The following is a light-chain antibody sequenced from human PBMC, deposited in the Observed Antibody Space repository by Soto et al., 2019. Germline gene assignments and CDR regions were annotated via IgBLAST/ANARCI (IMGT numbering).Light chain of an antibody. V-gene: IGLV2-14*01. CDR3: NSYTNSSDVV. Sequence: QSVLAHPASVSWSPGHSITISCAGTRDDIGAYDYVSWYQQHPGNAPKLLVYEVTNRPSGVSDRFSGSKSGNTASLTISGLQAEDEADYYCNSYTNSSDVVFGGGTKVTVL. CDR1: RDDIGAYDY. J-gene: IGLJ2*01. CDR2: EVT.